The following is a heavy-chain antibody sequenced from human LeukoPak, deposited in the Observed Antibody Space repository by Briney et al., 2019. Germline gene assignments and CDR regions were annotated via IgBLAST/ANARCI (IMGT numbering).Heavy chain of an antibody. D-gene: IGHD2-15*01. J-gene: IGHJ4*02. CDR2: IKGDGSKN. V-gene: IGHV3-7*01. CDR3: ARDQNPRSGGSWFLVDY. CDR1: GFTFSTYW. Sequence: PGGSLRLSCGASGFTFSTYWMTWVRQAPGKGLEWVANIKGDGSKNHYGDSVKGRFTISRDNSKNTLYLQMNSLRAEDTAVYHCARDQNPRSGGSWFLVDYWGQGTLVTVSS.